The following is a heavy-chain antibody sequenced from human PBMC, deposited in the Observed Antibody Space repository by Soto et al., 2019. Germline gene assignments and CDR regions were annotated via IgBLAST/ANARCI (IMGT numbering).Heavy chain of an antibody. V-gene: IGHV1-2*02. CDR3: ARDLGSGRIR. CDR2: IAPSSGGT. D-gene: IGHD6-25*01. Sequence: QVQLVQSGAEVKKPGASVKVSCKTSGYSFTDSHLHWVRQAPGQGLEWMGWIAPSSGGTKFARKFQGRLSRTRDTSISTAYMELGSLGGEDAAVYFCARDLGSGRIRWGEGTLVTVSS. J-gene: IGHJ4*02. CDR1: GYSFTDSH.